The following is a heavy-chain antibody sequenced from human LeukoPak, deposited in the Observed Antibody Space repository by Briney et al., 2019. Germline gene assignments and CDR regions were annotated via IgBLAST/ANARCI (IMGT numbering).Heavy chain of an antibody. CDR1: GFTFSDSW. CDR2: INQDGGEK. Sequence: PGGSLRLSCAASGFTFSDSWMTWVRQAPGKGLEWVANINQDGGEKFYVDSVKGRSTISRDNAKNSLYLQMNSLRAEDTAVYYCATYYYDSSGCNDWGQGTLVTVSS. J-gene: IGHJ4*02. D-gene: IGHD3-22*01. CDR3: ATYYYDSSGCND. V-gene: IGHV3-7*05.